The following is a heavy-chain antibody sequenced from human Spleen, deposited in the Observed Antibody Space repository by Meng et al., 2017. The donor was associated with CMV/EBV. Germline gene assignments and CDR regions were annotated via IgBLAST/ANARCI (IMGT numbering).Heavy chain of an antibody. CDR1: GGSISSYY. Sequence: GSLRLSCTVSGGSISSYYWSWIRQPPGKGLEWIGYIYYSGSTNYNPSLKSRVTISVDTSKNQFSLKLSSVTAADTAVYYCARASPDAYGMDVWGQGTTVTVSS. CDR3: ARASPDAYGMDV. CDR2: IYYSGST. J-gene: IGHJ6*02. V-gene: IGHV4-59*01.